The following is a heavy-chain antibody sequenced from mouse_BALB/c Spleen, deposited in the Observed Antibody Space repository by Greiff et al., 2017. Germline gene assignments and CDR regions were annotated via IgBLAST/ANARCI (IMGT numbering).Heavy chain of an antibody. J-gene: IGHJ3*01. Sequence: VKLVESGAELMKPGASVKISCKATGYTFSSYWIAWVKQRPGHGLEWIGEILPGSGSTNYNEKFKGKATFTADSSSNTAYMQLSSLTSEDSAVYYCARFITTATAWFAYWGQGTLVTVSA. CDR2: ILPGSGST. V-gene: IGHV1-9*01. CDR3: ARFITTATAWFAY. D-gene: IGHD1-2*01. CDR1: GYTFSSYW.